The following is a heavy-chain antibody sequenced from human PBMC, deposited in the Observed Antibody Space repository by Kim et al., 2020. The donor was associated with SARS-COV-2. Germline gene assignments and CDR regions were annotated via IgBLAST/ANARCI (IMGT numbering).Heavy chain of an antibody. Sequence: GGSLRLSCAASGFTFSSYAMSWVRQAPGKGLEWVSAISGSGGSTYYSDSVKGRFTISRDNSKNTLYLQRNRLRAEETAVYYWAKEASVDLLFGELLTPWGQGSLVTVSS. CDR2: ISGSGGST. D-gene: IGHD3-10*01. CDR1: GFTFSSYA. V-gene: IGHV3-23*01. CDR3: AKEASVDLLFGELLTP. J-gene: IGHJ5*02.